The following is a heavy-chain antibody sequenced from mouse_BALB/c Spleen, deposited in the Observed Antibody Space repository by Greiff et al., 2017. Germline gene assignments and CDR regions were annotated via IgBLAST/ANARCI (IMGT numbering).Heavy chain of an antibody. CDR2: INSNGGST. J-gene: IGHJ2*01. Sequence: EVQLVESGGGLVQPGGSRKLSCAASGFTFSSFGMSWVRQTPDKRLELVATINSNGGSTYYPDSVKGRFTISRDNAKNTLYLQMSSLKSEGTAMYYCASRNFDYWGQGTTLTVSS. V-gene: IGHV5-6-3*01. CDR3: ASRNFDY. CDR1: GFTFSSFG.